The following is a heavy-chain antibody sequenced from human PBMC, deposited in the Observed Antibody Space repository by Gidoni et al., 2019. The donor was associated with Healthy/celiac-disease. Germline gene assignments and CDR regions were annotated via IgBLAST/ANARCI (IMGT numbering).Heavy chain of an antibody. Sequence: GYYWSWIRQHPGKGLEWIGYIYYSGSTYYNPSLKSRVTISVDTSKNQLSLKLSSVTAADTAVYYWARAPDFWSGYNDYWGQGTLVTVSS. CDR1: GYY. V-gene: IGHV4-31*02. CDR2: IYYSGST. D-gene: IGHD3-3*01. CDR3: ARAPDFWSGYNDY. J-gene: IGHJ4*02.